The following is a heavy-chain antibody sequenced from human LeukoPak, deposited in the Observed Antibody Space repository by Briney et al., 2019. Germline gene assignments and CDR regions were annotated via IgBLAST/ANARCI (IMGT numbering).Heavy chain of an antibody. J-gene: IGHJ4*02. V-gene: IGHV3-30*02. CDR2: IRYDGSNK. D-gene: IGHD3-10*01. Sequence: GGSLRLSCAAPGFTFSSYGMHWVRQAPGKGLEWVAFIRYDGSNKYYADSVKGRFTISRDNSKNTLYLQMNSLRAEDTAVYYCAKDTHYYMVRGTRFDYWGQGTLVTVSS. CDR3: AKDTHYYMVRGTRFDY. CDR1: GFTFSSYG.